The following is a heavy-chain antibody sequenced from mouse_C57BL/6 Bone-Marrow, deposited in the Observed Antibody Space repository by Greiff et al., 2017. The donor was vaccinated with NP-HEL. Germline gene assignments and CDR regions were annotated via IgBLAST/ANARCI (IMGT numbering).Heavy chain of an antibody. V-gene: IGHV1-63*01. Sequence: VQLQQSGAELVRPGPSVKMSCKASGYTFTNYWIGWAKQRPGHGLEWIGDIYPGGGYTNYNEKFKGKATLTADKSSSTAYMQFSSLTSEDSAIYYCARGRLRRAHGAMDYWGQGTSVTVSS. CDR2: IYPGGGYT. J-gene: IGHJ4*01. CDR1: GYTFTNYW. D-gene: IGHD2-4*01. CDR3: ARGRLRRAHGAMDY.